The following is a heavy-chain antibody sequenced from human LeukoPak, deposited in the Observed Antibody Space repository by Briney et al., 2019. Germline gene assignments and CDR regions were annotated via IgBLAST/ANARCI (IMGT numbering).Heavy chain of an antibody. CDR2: ISSSSSYI. CDR1: GFTFSSYS. D-gene: IGHD1-14*01. J-gene: IGHJ4*02. Sequence: GGSLRLSCAASGFTFSSYSMNWVRQAPGKGLEWVSSISSSSSYIYYADSVKGRFTISRDNAKNSLYLQMNSLRAEDTAVYYCARDFDHGAEAEIDYWGQGTLVTVSS. V-gene: IGHV3-21*01. CDR3: ARDFDHGAEAEIDY.